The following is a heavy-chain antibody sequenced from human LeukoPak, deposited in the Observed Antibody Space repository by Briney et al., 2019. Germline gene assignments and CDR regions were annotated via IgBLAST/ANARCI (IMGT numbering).Heavy chain of an antibody. D-gene: IGHD1-7*01. CDR3: TRDNWNYGSSMDV. CDR1: GGSVSSYY. Sequence: SETLSLTCTVSGGSVSSYYWSWIRQPPGKGLEWIGYIYYSGSTNYNPSLKSRVTISVDTSKNQFSLKLSSVTAADTAVYHCTRDNWNYGSSMDVWGQGTTVTVSS. J-gene: IGHJ6*02. V-gene: IGHV4-59*02. CDR2: IYYSGST.